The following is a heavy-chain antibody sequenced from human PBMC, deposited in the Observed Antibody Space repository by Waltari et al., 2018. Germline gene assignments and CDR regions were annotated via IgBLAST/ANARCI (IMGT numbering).Heavy chain of an antibody. Sequence: QVQLQESGPGLVKPSQTLSLTCTVSGGSISSGSYYWSWIRQPAGKGLEWIGRIYTSGSTNYNPSLKSRVTISVDTSKNQFSLKLSSVTAADTAVYYCASISRWGQGTLVTVSS. CDR2: IYTSGST. CDR3: ASISR. D-gene: IGHD3-9*01. J-gene: IGHJ4*02. CDR1: GGSISSGSYY. V-gene: IGHV4-61*02.